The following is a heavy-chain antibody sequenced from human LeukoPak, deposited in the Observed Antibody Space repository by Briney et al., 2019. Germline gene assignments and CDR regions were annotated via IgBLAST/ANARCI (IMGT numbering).Heavy chain of an antibody. CDR1: GFTFSSYG. CDR3: AKDFCSSTSCFFFDY. D-gene: IGHD2-2*01. J-gene: IGHJ4*02. Sequence: GGSLRLSCAASGFTFSSYGMHWVRQAPGKGLEWVAFIRYDGSNKYYADSVKGRFTISRDNTLYLQMNSLRAEDTAVYYCAKDFCSSTSCFFFDYWGQGTLVTVSS. CDR2: IRYDGSNK. V-gene: IGHV3-30*02.